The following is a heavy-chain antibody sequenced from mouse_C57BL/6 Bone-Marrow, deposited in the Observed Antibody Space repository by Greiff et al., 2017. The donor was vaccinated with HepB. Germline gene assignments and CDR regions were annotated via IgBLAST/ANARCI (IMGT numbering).Heavy chain of an antibody. D-gene: IGHD1-2*01. Sequence: EVQRVESGGGLVQPKGSLKLSCAASGFTFNTYAMHWVRQAPGKGLEWVARIRSKSSNYATYYADSVKDRFAISRDDSQSMLYLQMNNLKTEDTAMYYCVREASLLRYPDVWGTGTTVTVSS. V-gene: IGHV10-3*01. CDR1: GFTFNTYA. CDR2: IRSKSSNYAT. CDR3: VREASLLRYPDV. J-gene: IGHJ1*03.